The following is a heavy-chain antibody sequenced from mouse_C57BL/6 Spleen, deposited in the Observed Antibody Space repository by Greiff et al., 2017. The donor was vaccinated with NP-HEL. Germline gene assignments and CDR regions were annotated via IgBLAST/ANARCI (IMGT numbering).Heavy chain of an antibody. CDR1: GFTFSSYA. D-gene: IGHD1-1*01. CDR3: AREETTTVVEGAMDY. CDR2: ISDGGSYT. J-gene: IGHJ4*01. V-gene: IGHV5-4*01. Sequence: EVKVVESGGGLVKPGGSLKLSCAASGFTFSSYAMSWVRQTPEKRLEWVATISDGGSYTYYPDNVKGRFTISRDNAKNNLYLQMSHLKSEDTAMYYCAREETTTVVEGAMDYWGQGTSVTVSS.